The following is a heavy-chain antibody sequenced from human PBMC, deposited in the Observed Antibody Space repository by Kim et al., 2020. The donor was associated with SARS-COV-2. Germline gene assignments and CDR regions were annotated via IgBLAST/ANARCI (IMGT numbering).Heavy chain of an antibody. Sequence: ASVKFCCKASGYTFTSYDINWVLQATGQGLEWMVWMNPNSGNTGYAQKLQGRVNMTRNTTISTAYMELSSLRSADTAGYYGARANVLRFLEWLSRSYYFDYWGQGTLVTVSS. D-gene: IGHD3-3*01. CDR2: MNPNSGNT. V-gene: IGHV1-8*01. J-gene: IGHJ4*02. CDR3: ARANVLRFLEWLSRSYYFDY. CDR1: GYTFTSYD.